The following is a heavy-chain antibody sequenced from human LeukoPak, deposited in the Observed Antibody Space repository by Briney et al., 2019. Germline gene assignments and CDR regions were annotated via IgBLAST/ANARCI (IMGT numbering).Heavy chain of an antibody. CDR3: SKRGSDSPSCFQH. CDR1: GFTFSTYA. CDR2: ISSSGADT. D-gene: IGHD2-21*02. J-gene: IGHJ1*01. V-gene: IGHV3-23*01. Sequence: PGGSLRLSCAASGFTFSTYAMTWVRQVPGKGPEWVSAISSSGADTHYADSVKGRFTISRDNSKNTLYLQMNGLRAEDTAVYYCSKRGSDSPSCFQHWGQGTLVTVSS.